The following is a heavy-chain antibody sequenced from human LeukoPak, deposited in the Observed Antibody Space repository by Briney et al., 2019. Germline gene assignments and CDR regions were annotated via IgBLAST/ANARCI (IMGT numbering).Heavy chain of an antibody. V-gene: IGHV3-48*03. CDR2: ISSSGTTT. Sequence: GGSLRLSCAASGFTFSTYEMNWVRQAPGKGLEWVSQISSSGTTTYYADSVKGRFTISRDNAKESLYLQMNSLRAEDTAVYYCARTFDYWGQGTLVTVSS. J-gene: IGHJ4*02. CDR3: ARTFDY. CDR1: GFTFSTYE.